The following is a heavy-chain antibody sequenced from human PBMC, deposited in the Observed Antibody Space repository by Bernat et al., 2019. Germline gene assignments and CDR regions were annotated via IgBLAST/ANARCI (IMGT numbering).Heavy chain of an antibody. CDR2: ISYDGSNK. CDR3: ARDADGFITGTSEY. D-gene: IGHD1-7*01. CDR1: GFTFSSYG. Sequence: QVQLVESGGGVVQPGRSLRLSCAASGFTFSSYGMHWVRQAPGKGLEWVAVISYDGSNKYYADSVKGRFTISRDNSKNTLYLQMNSLRAEDTAVYYCARDADGFITGTSEYWGQGTLVTVSS. J-gene: IGHJ4*02. V-gene: IGHV3-30*03.